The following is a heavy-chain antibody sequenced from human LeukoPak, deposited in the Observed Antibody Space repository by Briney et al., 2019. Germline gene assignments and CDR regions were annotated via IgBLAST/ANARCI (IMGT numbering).Heavy chain of an antibody. CDR3: ARGRDGYNYYYFDY. CDR2: IYYSGST. Sequence: SETLSLTCTVSGGSISSSSYYWGWIRQPPGKGLEWIGNIYYSGSTNYNPSLKSRVTISVDTSKNQFSLKLSSVTAADTAVYYCARGRDGYNYYYFDYWGQGTLVTVSS. D-gene: IGHD5-24*01. J-gene: IGHJ4*02. V-gene: IGHV4-39*07. CDR1: GGSISSSSYY.